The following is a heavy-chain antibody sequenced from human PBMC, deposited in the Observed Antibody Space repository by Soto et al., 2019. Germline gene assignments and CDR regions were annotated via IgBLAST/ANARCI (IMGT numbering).Heavy chain of an antibody. D-gene: IGHD2-2*01. J-gene: IGHJ3*02. V-gene: IGHV4-31*03. CDR1: GGSISSGGYY. CDR2: IYYSGST. Sequence: SETLSLTCTVSGGSISSGGYYWSWIRQHPGKGLEWIGYIYYSGSTYDNPSLKSRVIISVDTSKNQFSLKLSSVTAADTAVYYCARTTLGYCISSSCPDAFDIWGQGTMVTVSS. CDR3: ARTTLGYCISSSCPDAFDI.